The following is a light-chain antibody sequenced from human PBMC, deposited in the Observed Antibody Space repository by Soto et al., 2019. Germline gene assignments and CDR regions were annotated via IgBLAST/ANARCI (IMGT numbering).Light chain of an antibody. CDR3: QSYDSSTVV. CDR1: SGSIASNY. Sequence: NFMLTQPHSVSESPGKTVTISCTRSSGSIASNYVQWYQQRPASAPTTVIYEDNLRPSGVPDRFSGAIDSSSNSASLTISGLKTEDEADYYCQSYDSSTVVFGGGTKVTVL. V-gene: IGLV6-57*04. J-gene: IGLJ2*01. CDR2: EDN.